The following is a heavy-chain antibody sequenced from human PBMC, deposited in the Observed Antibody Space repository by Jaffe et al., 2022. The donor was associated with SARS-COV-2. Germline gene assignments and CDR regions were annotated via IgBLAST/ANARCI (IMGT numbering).Heavy chain of an antibody. CDR2: IYPGDSDS. CDR1: GYSFNIFW. J-gene: IGHJ4*02. Sequence: EVQLVQSGAEVRKPGESLKISCKGSGYSFNIFWIGWVRQMPGKGLEWMGTIYPGDSDSRYSPSFQGQVTISVDKSINTAYLQWSSLKASDTAIYYCVRRLPVAGAFDYWGQGTLVTVSS. V-gene: IGHV5-51*01. CDR3: VRRLPVAGAFDY. D-gene: IGHD6-19*01.